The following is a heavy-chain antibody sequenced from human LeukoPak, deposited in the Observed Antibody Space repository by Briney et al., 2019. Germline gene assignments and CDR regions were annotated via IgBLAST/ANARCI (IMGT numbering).Heavy chain of an antibody. CDR2: ISYDGSNK. V-gene: IGHV3-30*18. Sequence: QSGGSLRLSCAASGFTFSSYGMHCVRQAPGKGLEWVAVISYDGSNKYYGDSVKGRFTISRDNSKNTLYLQMNSLRAEDTAVYYCAKSEGFVGGSYWGGYFDYWGQGTLVTVSS. D-gene: IGHD1-26*01. CDR1: GFTFSSYG. J-gene: IGHJ4*02. CDR3: AKSEGFVGGSYWGGYFDY.